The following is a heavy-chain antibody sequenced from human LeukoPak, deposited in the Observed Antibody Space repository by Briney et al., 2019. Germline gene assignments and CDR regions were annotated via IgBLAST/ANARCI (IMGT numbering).Heavy chain of an antibody. J-gene: IGHJ4*02. CDR1: GFTFSSYA. CDR3: AKGGIAVAGLNDY. Sequence: GGSLRLPCAASGFTFSSYAMHWVRQAPGKGLEYVSAISSNGGSTYYANSVKGRFTISRDNSKNTLYLQMGSLRAEDTALYYCAKGGIAVAGLNDYWGQGTLVTVSS. V-gene: IGHV3-64*01. D-gene: IGHD6-19*01. CDR2: ISSNGGST.